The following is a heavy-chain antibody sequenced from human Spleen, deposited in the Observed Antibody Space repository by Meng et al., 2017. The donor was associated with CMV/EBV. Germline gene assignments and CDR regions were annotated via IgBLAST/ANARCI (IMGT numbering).Heavy chain of an antibody. V-gene: IGHV3-53*01. Sequence: GGSLRLSCAASGFTFSGYWMTWVRQAPGKGLEWVSLISRDDNTYSAESVKGRFTISRDNSKNTLYLQMNSLRAEDTALYYCAKGGYDFWSGETVADYWGQGTLVTVSS. CDR3: AKGGYDFWSGETVADY. CDR2: ISRDDNT. J-gene: IGHJ4*02. D-gene: IGHD3-3*01. CDR1: GFTFSGYW.